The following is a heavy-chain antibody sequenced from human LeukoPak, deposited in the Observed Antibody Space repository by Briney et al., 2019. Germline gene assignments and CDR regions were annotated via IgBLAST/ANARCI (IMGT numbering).Heavy chain of an antibody. CDR2: ISWNSGTI. J-gene: IGHJ4*02. Sequence: GRSLRLSCAVSGFTFDHYAMHWVRQAPGKGLQWVASISWNSGTIAYGDSVKGRFTISRDNAKNSLYLQMRSLRSDDTAVYYCAKDPSGVAVYYFQFWGQGTLVTVSS. D-gene: IGHD6-19*01. CDR1: GFTFDHYA. CDR3: AKDPSGVAVYYFQF. V-gene: IGHV3-9*01.